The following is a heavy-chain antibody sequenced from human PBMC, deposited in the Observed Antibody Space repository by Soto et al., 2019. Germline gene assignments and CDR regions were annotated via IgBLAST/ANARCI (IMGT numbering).Heavy chain of an antibody. CDR1: GVSLSTSGMG. Sequence: QVTLKESGPTLVKPTQTLTLTCTFSGVSLSTSGMGVGWLSQPQGKALEWLALVYWDDDKRYSPSLKSRLTITKDTAKNQVGLTMTYMDPVDTATYYCAHMIEGAFFDHCGEGTLVTVSS. CDR3: AHMIEGAFFDH. J-gene: IGHJ4*02. D-gene: IGHD2-21*01. CDR2: VYWDDDK. V-gene: IGHV2-5*02.